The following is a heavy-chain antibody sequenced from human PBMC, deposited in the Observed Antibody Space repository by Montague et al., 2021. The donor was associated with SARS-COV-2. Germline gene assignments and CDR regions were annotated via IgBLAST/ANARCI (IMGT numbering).Heavy chain of an antibody. J-gene: IGHJ4*02. CDR1: GYSITRVF. D-gene: IGHD2-8*01. CDR2: LHHSGST. V-gene: IGHV4-59*01. CDR3: ARLYLGFNGKMYFFDA. Sequence: SETLSLTSSVSGYSITRVFWGWLRQPPGKGLEWIGHLHHSGSTNFNASLKSRLTMSPDTSKNQFSLQLSSVTAADTAVYYCARLYLGFNGKMYFFDAWGQGILVTVSS.